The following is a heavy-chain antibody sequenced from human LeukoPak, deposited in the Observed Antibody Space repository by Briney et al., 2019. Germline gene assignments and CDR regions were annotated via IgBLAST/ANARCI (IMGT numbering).Heavy chain of an antibody. D-gene: IGHD6-13*01. J-gene: IGHJ4*02. CDR1: GYSFTSYW. V-gene: IGHV5-10-1*01. CDR3: VRHWGVAAAGTEGDY. CDR2: IDPSDSYT. Sequence: GESLRISCKGSGYSFTSYWISWVRQMPGKGLEWMGRIDPSDSYTNYSPSFQGHVTISADKSISTAYLQWSSLKASDTAMYYCVRHWGVAAAGTEGDYWGQGTLVTVSS.